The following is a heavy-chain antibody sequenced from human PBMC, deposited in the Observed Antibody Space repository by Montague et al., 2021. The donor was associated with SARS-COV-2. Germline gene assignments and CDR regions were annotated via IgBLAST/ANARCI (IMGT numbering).Heavy chain of an antibody. V-gene: IGHV4-31*03. J-gene: IGHJ4*02. D-gene: IGHD5-24*01. Sequence: TLSLTCIVSSDSISSGGYYWSWIRQHPGKGLEWIGYIYYSGNTYYNPSLKSRVTMSVDTTKNQFSLTLNSVTAADTAVYYCARGPSHLATQEFYFGYWGQGTLVSVSS. CDR3: ARGPSHLATQEFYFGY. CDR2: IYYSGNT. CDR1: SDSISSGGYY.